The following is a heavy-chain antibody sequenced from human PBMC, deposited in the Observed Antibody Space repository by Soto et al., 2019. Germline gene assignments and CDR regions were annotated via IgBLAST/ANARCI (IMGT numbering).Heavy chain of an antibody. D-gene: IGHD6-19*01. Sequence: PGESLNISCKGSGYTVRSYWIGWVRQMPGKGLEWMGIIYPGDSDARYSPSFQGQVTISVDMSISTAYLHLSSLKTEDTAVYYCNTSPYSSVFDYWGQGTLVTVSS. CDR1: GYTVRSYW. J-gene: IGHJ4*02. CDR2: IYPGDSDA. CDR3: NTSPYSSVFDY. V-gene: IGHV5-51*01.